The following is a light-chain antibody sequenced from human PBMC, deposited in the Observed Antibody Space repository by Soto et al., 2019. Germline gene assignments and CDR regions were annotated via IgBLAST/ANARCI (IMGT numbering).Light chain of an antibody. J-gene: IGLJ1*01. V-gene: IGLV2-14*03. CDR2: EVS. CDR1: SSDVGGYNS. Sequence: QSALTQPASVSGSPGQSITVSCTGTSSDVGGYNSVSWYQQHPGKPPKLIIYEVSNRPSGVSDRFSVSKSGNTASLTISGLQAEDEADYYCSSYTSTSSYVFATGPKVTVL. CDR3: SSYTSTSSYV.